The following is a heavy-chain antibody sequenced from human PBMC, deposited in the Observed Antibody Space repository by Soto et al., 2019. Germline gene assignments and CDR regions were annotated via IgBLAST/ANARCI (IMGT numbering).Heavy chain of an antibody. D-gene: IGHD3-10*01. Sequence: SETLSLTCTVSGGSIKSYYWSWIRQPPGKGLEWIGSIYYSGSTNSSPSLKSRVTMSVDTSKNQFSLKLSAVIAADTAMYYCARYSYGSDYYFDYWGQGTLVTVSS. CDR3: ARYSYGSDYYFDY. CDR2: IYYSGST. J-gene: IGHJ4*02. CDR1: GGSIKSYY. V-gene: IGHV4-59*01.